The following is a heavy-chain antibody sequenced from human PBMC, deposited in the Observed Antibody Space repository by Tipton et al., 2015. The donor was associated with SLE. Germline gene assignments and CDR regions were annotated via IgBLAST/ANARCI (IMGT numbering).Heavy chain of an antibody. CDR2: INHSGRT. V-gene: IGHV4-34*01. J-gene: IGHJ5*02. Sequence: TLSLTCSVYGGSFSGYYWSWIRQPPGKGLEWIGEINHSGRTNYNPSLKSRVTISVDTSKNQFSLKLTSVTAADTAVYYCARETRAPSSGLNWFDPWGQGTLVTVSS. CDR3: ARETRAPSSGLNWFDP. CDR1: GGSFSGYY. D-gene: IGHD3-22*01.